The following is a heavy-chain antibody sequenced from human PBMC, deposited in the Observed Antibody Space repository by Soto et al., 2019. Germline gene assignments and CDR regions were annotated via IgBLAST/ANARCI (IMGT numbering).Heavy chain of an antibody. CDR2: IFRDGMT. J-gene: IGHJ4*02. CDR1: GVSIRSGNW. D-gene: IGHD3-22*01. CDR3: VRLVYDRRMNYLYFDY. Sequence: QVQLQESGPGLVKPSGTVSLTCDVSGVSIRSGNWWSWVRQPPGKGLEWIGEIFRDGMTTYYPSLRGRATISVDTCQNRLSLRVTSANAADTAIYYCVRLVYDRRMNYLYFDYWGRGALVTVSS. V-gene: IGHV4-4*02.